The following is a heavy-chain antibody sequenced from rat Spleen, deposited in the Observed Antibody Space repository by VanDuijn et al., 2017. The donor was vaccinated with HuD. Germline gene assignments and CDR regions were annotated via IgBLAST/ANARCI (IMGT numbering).Heavy chain of an antibody. CDR2: ISSDGTT. Sequence: QVQLKESGPGLVQPSQTLSLTCTVSGFSLNNYGVSWVRQPPGKGLEWITAISSDGTTYYNSPLKSRLSISRDTSKSQLFLKMNSLQTEDIATYYCARGYGGYSELGGFAYWGQGTLVTVSS. V-gene: IGHV2S8*01. CDR1: GFSLNNYG. CDR3: ARGYGGYSELGGFAY. D-gene: IGHD1-11*01. J-gene: IGHJ3*01.